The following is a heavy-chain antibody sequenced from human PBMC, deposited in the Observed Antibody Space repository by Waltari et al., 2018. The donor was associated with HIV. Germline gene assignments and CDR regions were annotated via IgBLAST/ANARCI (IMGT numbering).Heavy chain of an antibody. CDR2: IRHDDSNR. Sequence: QVRLVESGGGVVPPGGSLRLSCSASGFMFSGYGIHWVRQAPGKGLEVVGVIRHDDSNRNYRDSVKGRFTISRDNSKNTVDVQMNNLKAEDTAVYYCGKDSNYFYDSTGYYCDFWGQGTLVTVSS. V-gene: IGHV3-30*02. J-gene: IGHJ4*02. D-gene: IGHD3-3*01. CDR1: GFMFSGYG. CDR3: GKDSNYFYDSTGYYCDF.